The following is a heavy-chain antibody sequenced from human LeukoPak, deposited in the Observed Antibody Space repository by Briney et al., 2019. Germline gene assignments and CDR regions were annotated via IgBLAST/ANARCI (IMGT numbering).Heavy chain of an antibody. J-gene: IGHJ2*01. CDR1: GGSISSGDYY. CDR2: IYYSGST. D-gene: IGHD2-15*01. CDR3: ARGGKAAVRFDL. V-gene: IGHV4-30-4*01. Sequence: SETLSPTCTVSGGSISSGDYYWSWIRQPPGNGLEWIGYIYYSGSTYYNPSLKSRVTISVDTSKNQFSLKLSSVTAADTAVYYCARGGKAAVRFDLWGRGTLVTVSS.